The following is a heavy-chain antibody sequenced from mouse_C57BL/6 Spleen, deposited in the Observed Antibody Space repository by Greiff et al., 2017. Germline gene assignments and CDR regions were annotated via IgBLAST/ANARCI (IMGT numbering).Heavy chain of an antibody. D-gene: IGHD1-1*01. V-gene: IGHV1-64*01. CDR1: GYTFTSYW. Sequence: VQLQQPGAELVKPGASVKLSCKASGYTFTSYWMHWVKQRPGQGLEWIGMIHPNSGSTNYNEKFKSKATLTVDKSSSTAYMQLSSLTSEDSAVYYWARGDYYGSSPHYALGYWGQGASVTV. J-gene: IGHJ4*01. CDR2: IHPNSGST. CDR3: ARGDYYGSSPHYALGY.